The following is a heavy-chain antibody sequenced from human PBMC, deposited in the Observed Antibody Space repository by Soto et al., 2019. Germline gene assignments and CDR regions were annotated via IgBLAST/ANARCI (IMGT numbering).Heavy chain of an antibody. V-gene: IGHV4-30-4*01. CDR1: GGSISSGDYY. CDR3: ARARGARYFYY. Sequence: SETLSLTCTVSGGSISSGDYYWSWIRQPPGKGLEWIGYTYYSGSTYYNPSLKSRVTISVDTSKNQFSLKLSSVTAADTAVYYCARARGARYFYYWGQGTLVTVSS. D-gene: IGHD2-15*01. J-gene: IGHJ4*02. CDR2: TYYSGST.